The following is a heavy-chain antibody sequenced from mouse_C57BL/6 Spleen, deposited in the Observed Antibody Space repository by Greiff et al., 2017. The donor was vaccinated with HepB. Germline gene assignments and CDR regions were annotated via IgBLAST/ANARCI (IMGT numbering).Heavy chain of an antibody. CDR3: ARTGLSSTYFDY. V-gene: IGHV1-82*01. CDR1: GYAFSSSW. Sequence: QVQLQQSGPELVKPGASVKISCKASGYAFSSSWMNWVKQRPGKGLEWIGRIYPGDGDTNYNGKFKGKATLTADKSASTAYMQLSSLTSEDSAVYFSARTGLSSTYFDYWGQGTTLTVSS. D-gene: IGHD1-1*01. CDR2: IYPGDGDT. J-gene: IGHJ2*01.